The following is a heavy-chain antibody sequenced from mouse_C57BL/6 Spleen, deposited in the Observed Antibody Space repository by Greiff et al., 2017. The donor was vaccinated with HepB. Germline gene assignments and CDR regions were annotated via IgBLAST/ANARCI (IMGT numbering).Heavy chain of an antibody. CDR1: GYTFTSYW. V-gene: IGHV1-50*01. CDR2: IDPSDSYT. D-gene: IGHD1-1*01. J-gene: IGHJ1*03. CDR3: ARTDYGSSYGWYFDV. Sequence: LQPGAELVKPGASVKLSCKASGYTFTSYWMQWVKQRPGQGLEWIGEIDPSDSYTNYNQKFKGKATLTVDTSSSTAYMQLSSLTSEDSAVYYCARTDYGSSYGWYFDVWGTGTTVTVSS.